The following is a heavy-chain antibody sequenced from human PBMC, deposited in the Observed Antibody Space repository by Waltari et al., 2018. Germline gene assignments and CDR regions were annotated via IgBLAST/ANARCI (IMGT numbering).Heavy chain of an antibody. CDR1: GFTFSSYA. CDR3: AKDPHGDYAGSY. J-gene: IGHJ4*02. D-gene: IGHD4-17*01. V-gene: IGHV3-23*03. Sequence: EVQLLESGGGLVQPGGSLRLSCAASGFTFSSYAMSWVRQAPGKGLGWVSVIYSGGSTYYADSVKGRFTISRDNSKNTLYLQMNSLRAEDTAVYYCAKDPHGDYAGSYWGQGTLVTVSS. CDR2: IYSGGST.